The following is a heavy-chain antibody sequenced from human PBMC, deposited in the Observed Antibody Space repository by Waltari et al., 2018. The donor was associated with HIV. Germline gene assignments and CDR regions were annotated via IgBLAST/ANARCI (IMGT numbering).Heavy chain of an antibody. D-gene: IGHD4-17*01. Sequence: QVQLVESGGTVVPPGGSLRLSCALSGFTLSTYAMHWVRQAPGKGLEWVAVVSSSGDKKYVANSVKARITVSRDKISNTLYLEMSSLRPDDTGVYFCARDPDFGDYLYHFDLWGQGTLVTVSA. CDR1: GFTLSTYA. J-gene: IGHJ4*02. CDR2: VSSSGDKK. V-gene: IGHV3-30-3*01. CDR3: ARDPDFGDYLYHFDL.